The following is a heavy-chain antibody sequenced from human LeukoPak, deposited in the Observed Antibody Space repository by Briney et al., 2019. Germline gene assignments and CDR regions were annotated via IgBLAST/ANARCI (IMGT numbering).Heavy chain of an antibody. J-gene: IGHJ3*02. Sequence: PSETLSLTCAVYGGSFSGYYWSWIRQPPGKGLEWIGEINHSGSTSYNPSLKSRVTISVDTSKNQFSLKLSSVTAADTAVYYCAREVRNDCSSTSCYYDAFDIWGQGTMVTVSS. V-gene: IGHV4-34*01. CDR2: INHSGST. D-gene: IGHD2-2*01. CDR3: AREVRNDCSSTSCYYDAFDI. CDR1: GGSFSGYY.